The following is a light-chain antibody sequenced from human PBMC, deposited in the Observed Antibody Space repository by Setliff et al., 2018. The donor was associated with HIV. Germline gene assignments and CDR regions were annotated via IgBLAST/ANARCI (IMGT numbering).Light chain of an antibody. J-gene: IGLJ1*01. CDR1: SSDIGNYNF. Sequence: SALTQPPSASGSPGQSVTISCTGTSSDIGNYNFVSWYQQHPGKAPKLMIFDVSKRPSGVPDRFSGSKSGNTASLTVSGLQADDEADYYCSSYAGSDIYVFGTGTKVTVL. CDR2: DVS. V-gene: IGLV2-8*01. CDR3: SSYAGSDIYV.